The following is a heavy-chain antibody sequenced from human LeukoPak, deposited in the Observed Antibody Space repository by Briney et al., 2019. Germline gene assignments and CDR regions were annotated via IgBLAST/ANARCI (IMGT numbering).Heavy chain of an antibody. CDR3: ARDTPPNIVATIDFDY. D-gene: IGHD5-12*01. CDR2: INPNSGGT. J-gene: IGHJ4*02. CDR1: GYTFTGYY. V-gene: IGHV1-2*02. Sequence: GASVKVSCKASGYTFTGYYMHWVRQAPGQGLEWMGWINPNSGGTNYAQKFQGRVTMTRDTSISTAYMELSRLRSDDTAVYYCARDTPPNIVATIDFDYWGQGTLVTVSS.